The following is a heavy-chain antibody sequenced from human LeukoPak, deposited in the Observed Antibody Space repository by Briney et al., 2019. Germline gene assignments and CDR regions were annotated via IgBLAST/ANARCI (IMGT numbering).Heavy chain of an antibody. CDR3: AREGEGGILDY. J-gene: IGHJ4*02. D-gene: IGHD1-26*01. Sequence: PGRSLRLSCAASGFTFSSYAMHWVRQAPGKGLEWVAVISYDGSNKYYADSVKGRFTISRDNSKNTLYLQMNSLRAEDTAVYYCAREGEGGILDYWGQGTLVTVSS. V-gene: IGHV3-30*04. CDR1: GFTFSSYA. CDR2: ISYDGSNK.